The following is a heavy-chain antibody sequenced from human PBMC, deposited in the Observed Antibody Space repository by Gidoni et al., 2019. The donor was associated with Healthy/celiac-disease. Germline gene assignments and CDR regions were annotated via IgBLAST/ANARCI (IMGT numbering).Heavy chain of an antibody. V-gene: IGHV3-33*01. J-gene: IGHJ4*02. CDR2: IWYDGSNK. CDR1: GFTFSRYG. Sequence: HVQLVDSGVGVVQPGMSLILSCAASGFTFSRYGMHLVRQAPGKGLAWVAVIWYDGSNKYYADSVKGRFTISRDNSKNTLYLQMNSRRAEDTAVYYCARDPTSPGILEWFHPGYYFDDWGQGTLVTVSS. D-gene: IGHD3-3*01. CDR3: ARDPTSPGILEWFHPGYYFDD.